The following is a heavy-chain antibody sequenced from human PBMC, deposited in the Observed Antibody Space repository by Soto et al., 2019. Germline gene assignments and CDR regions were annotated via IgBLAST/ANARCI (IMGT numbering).Heavy chain of an antibody. J-gene: IGHJ4*02. D-gene: IGHD3-22*01. CDR2: IWYDGSNK. V-gene: IGHV3-33*01. CDR3: ARDYDSSGYPRYYFDY. CDR1: GFTFSSYG. Sequence: QVQLVESGGGVVQPGRSLRLSCAASGFTFSSYGMHWVRQAPGKGLEWVAVIWYDGSNKYYADSVKGRFTISRDNSKNTLYLQMNSLRVEATAVYYCARDYDSSGYPRYYFDYWGQGTLVTVSS.